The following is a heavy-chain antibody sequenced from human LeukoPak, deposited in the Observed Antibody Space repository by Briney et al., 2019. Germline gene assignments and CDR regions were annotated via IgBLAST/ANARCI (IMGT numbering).Heavy chain of an antibody. CDR1: GFTFTKCA. J-gene: IGHJ3*01. Sequence: GGSLRLSCVASGFTFTKCAMSWIRQAPGKGLEWVAVISYDGSNKYYADSVKGRFTISRDNSKNTLYLQMNSLRAEDTAVYYCARVVAWGQGTMVTVSS. CDR2: ISYDGSNK. V-gene: IGHV3-30-3*01. CDR3: ARVVA.